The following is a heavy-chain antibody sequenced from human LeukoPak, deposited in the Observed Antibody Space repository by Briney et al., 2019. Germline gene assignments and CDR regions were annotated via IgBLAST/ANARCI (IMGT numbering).Heavy chain of an antibody. D-gene: IGHD3-10*01. V-gene: IGHV3-48*02. J-gene: IGHJ4*02. CDR3: AGASRSGSYYFDY. CDR2: LSAGSGTI. CDR1: ELTFSSYS. Sequence: PGGSLRLSCAASELTFSSYSMNCVRQAPGKGREWVSYLSAGSGTIYYADSVKGRFTISRDNAKNTLYLQMNSLRDEDTAVYYCAGASRSGSYYFDYWGQGTVVTVSS.